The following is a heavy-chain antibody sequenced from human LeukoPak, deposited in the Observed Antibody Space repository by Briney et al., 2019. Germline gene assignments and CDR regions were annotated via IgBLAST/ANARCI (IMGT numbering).Heavy chain of an antibody. V-gene: IGHV3-30*02. J-gene: IGHJ6*03. D-gene: IGHD3-16*01. CDR2: IQYDGSNK. CDR1: GFTFSNYA. Sequence: PGGSLRLSCAASGFTFSNYAIHWVRQAPGKGLEWVAFIQYDGSNKYYADSVKGRFAISRDNYKNTLYLQMNSLRAEDTALYYCAKGERVQYYFYYIDVWGKGTWVTVSS. CDR3: AKGERVQYYFYYIDV.